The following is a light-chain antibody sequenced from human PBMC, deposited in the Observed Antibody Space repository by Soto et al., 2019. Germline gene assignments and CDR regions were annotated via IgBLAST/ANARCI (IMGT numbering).Light chain of an antibody. CDR3: MQALQTPIT. V-gene: IGKV2-28*01. J-gene: IGKJ5*01. Sequence: DIVMTQSPLSLPVTPGEPASISCRSSQSLLHSNGYNYLDWYLQKPGQSPQLLIFLGSNRASGVPDRFSGSGSGTDFTLQISRVEAEDVGVHYCMQALQTPITFGQGTRLEIK. CDR1: QSLLHSNGYNY. CDR2: LGS.